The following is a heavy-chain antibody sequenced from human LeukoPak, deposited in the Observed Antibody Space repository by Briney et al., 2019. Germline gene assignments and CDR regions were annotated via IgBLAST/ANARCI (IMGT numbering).Heavy chain of an antibody. Sequence: VASVKVSCKASGYTFTGYYMHWVRQAPGQGLEWMGWINPNSGGTNYAQKFQGRVTMTRDTSISTAYMELSRLRSDDTAVYYCASEENSGYDSNWFDPWGQGTLVTVSS. V-gene: IGHV1-2*02. D-gene: IGHD5-12*01. CDR1: GYTFTGYY. CDR3: ASEENSGYDSNWFDP. J-gene: IGHJ5*02. CDR2: INPNSGGT.